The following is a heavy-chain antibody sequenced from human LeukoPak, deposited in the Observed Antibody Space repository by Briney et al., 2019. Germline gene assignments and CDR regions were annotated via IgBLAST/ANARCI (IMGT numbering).Heavy chain of an antibody. CDR1: GYTFTSYD. J-gene: IGHJ4*02. V-gene: IGHV1-2*02. CDR2: INPNSGGT. CDR3: ARQTWLQSFDY. Sequence: ASVKVSCKASGYTFTSYDINWVRQAPGQGLEWMGWINPNSGGTNYAQKFQGRVTMTRDTSISTAYMELSRLRSDDTAVYYCARQTWLQSFDYWGQGTLVTVSS. D-gene: IGHD5-24*01.